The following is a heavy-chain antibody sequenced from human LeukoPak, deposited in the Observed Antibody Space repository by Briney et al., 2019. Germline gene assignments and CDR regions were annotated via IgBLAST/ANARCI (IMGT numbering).Heavy chain of an antibody. V-gene: IGHV7-4-1*02. CDR2: INTNTGNP. D-gene: IGHD1-26*01. Sequence: ASVKVSCKASGYTFTSYAMNWVRQAPGQGLEWMGWINTNTGNPTYAQGFTGRFVFSLDTSVSTAYLQISSLKAEDTAVYYCARGLGEGATNWFDPWGQGTLVTVSS. CDR1: GYTFTSYA. CDR3: ARGLGEGATNWFDP. J-gene: IGHJ5*02.